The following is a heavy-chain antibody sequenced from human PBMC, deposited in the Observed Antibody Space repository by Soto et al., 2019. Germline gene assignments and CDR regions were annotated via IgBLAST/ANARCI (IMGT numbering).Heavy chain of an antibody. CDR2: INHSGST. Sequence: SETLSLTCAVYGGSFSGYYWSWIRQPPGKGLEWIGEINHSGSTNYNPSLKSRVTISVDTSKNQFSLKLSSVTAADTAVYYCGRGPGIAVAGNWFDPWGQGTLVTVSS. J-gene: IGHJ5*02. D-gene: IGHD6-19*01. V-gene: IGHV4-34*01. CDR3: GRGPGIAVAGNWFDP. CDR1: GGSFSGYY.